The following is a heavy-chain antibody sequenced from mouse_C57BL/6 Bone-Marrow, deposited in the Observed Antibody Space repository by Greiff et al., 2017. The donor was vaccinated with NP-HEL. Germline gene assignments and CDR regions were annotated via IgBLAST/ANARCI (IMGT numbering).Heavy chain of an antibody. CDR3: ARDSGPSFAY. D-gene: IGHD3-2*02. Sequence: VQLQQSGPELVKPGASVKISCKASGYAFISSWMNWVKQRPGKGLEWIGRIYPGDGDTNYNGKFKGKATLTADKSSSTAYMQLSSLTSEDSAVYFCARDSGPSFAYWGQGTLVTVSA. V-gene: IGHV1-82*01. CDR1: GYAFISSW. CDR2: IYPGDGDT. J-gene: IGHJ3*01.